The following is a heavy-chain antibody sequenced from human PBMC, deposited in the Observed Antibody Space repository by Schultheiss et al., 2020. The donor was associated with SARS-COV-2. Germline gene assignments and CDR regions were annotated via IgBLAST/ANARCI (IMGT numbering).Heavy chain of an antibody. CDR1: GYTFTSYG. J-gene: IGHJ3*02. V-gene: IGHV1-8*02. CDR3: ASCSTSCYNDAFDI. D-gene: IGHD2-2*01. Sequence: ASVKVSCKASGYTFTSYGISWVRQATGQGLEWMGWMNPNSGNTGYAQKFQGRVTMTRDTSISTAYMELSRLRSDDTAVYYCASCSTSCYNDAFDIWGQGTMVTVSS. CDR2: MNPNSGNT.